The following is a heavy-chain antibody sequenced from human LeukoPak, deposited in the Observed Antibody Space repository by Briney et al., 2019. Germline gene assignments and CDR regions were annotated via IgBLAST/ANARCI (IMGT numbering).Heavy chain of an antibody. CDR3: ASRQYDFWTSDNYYYYYMDV. J-gene: IGHJ6*03. V-gene: IGHV1-69*05. D-gene: IGHD3-3*01. Sequence: ASVKVSCKASGGTFSSYAISWVRQAPGQGLEWMGGIIPIFGTANYAQKFQGRVMITTDESTSTAYMELSSLRSEDTAVYYCASRQYDFWTSDNYYYYYMDVWGKGTTVTVSS. CDR2: IIPIFGTA. CDR1: GGTFSSYA.